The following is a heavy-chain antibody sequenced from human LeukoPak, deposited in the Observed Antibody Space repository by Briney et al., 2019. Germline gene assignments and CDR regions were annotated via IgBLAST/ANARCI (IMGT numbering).Heavy chain of an antibody. D-gene: IGHD5-18*01. CDR1: GYTFTDFG. CDR2: INPSGGST. V-gene: IGHV1-46*01. Sequence: GASVKVSCKASGYTFTDFGISWVRQAPGQGLEWMGIINPSGGSTSYAQKFQGRVTMTRDTSTSTVYMELSSLRSEDTAVYYCARSVMGYSYGYWGQGTLVTVSS. J-gene: IGHJ4*02. CDR3: ARSVMGYSYGY.